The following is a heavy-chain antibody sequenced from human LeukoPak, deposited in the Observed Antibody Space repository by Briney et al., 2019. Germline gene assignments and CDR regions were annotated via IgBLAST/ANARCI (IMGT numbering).Heavy chain of an antibody. CDR3: ARERVYFGSGNYLNWFDP. D-gene: IGHD3-10*01. V-gene: IGHV4-39*07. CDR1: GGSISSSSHY. Sequence: SQTLSLTCTVSGGSISSSSHYWAWIRQPPGKGLEWIGSIYYSGSTDYNPPLKSRVTISVDTSKNQFSLKLSSMTAADTAVYYCARERVYFGSGNYLNWFDPWGQGTLVTVSS. J-gene: IGHJ5*02. CDR2: IYYSGST.